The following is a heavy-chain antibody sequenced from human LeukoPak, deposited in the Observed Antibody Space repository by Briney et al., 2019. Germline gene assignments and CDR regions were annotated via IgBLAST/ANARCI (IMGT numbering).Heavy chain of an antibody. CDR2: ISSSGSYI. D-gene: IGHD3-10*01. V-gene: IGHV3-21*01. Sequence: PGGSLRLSCEASGFTFSVAAMTWVRQAPGKGLEWVSSISSSGSYIYYADSVKGRFTISRDNAKNSLYLQMNSLRAEDTAAYYCARSYGSGSYYPSYFDYWGQGTLVTVSS. J-gene: IGHJ4*02. CDR3: ARSYGSGSYYPSYFDY. CDR1: GFTFSVAA.